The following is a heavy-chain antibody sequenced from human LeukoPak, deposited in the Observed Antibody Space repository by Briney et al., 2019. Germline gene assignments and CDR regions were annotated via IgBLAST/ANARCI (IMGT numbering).Heavy chain of an antibody. CDR3: ARQMYTSAWYVDAFDI. Sequence: GESLKISCKGSGYSFTSYWIGWVRQMPGKGLEWMGIIYPGDSDTRYSPSFQGQVTISADKSISTAYLQWSSLKASDTAMYYCARQMYTSAWYVDAFDIWGQGTMVTVSS. V-gene: IGHV5-51*01. J-gene: IGHJ3*02. D-gene: IGHD6-19*01. CDR2: IYPGDSDT. CDR1: GYSFTSYW.